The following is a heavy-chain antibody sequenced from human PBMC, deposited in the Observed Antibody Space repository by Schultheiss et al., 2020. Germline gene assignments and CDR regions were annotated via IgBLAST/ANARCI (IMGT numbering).Heavy chain of an antibody. CDR3: ARATGRGTYCGGDCYFDY. V-gene: IGHV3-23*01. CDR2: ISGSGGST. Sequence: GGSLRLSCAASGFTFGSHAMSWVRQAPGRGLEWVSTISGSGGSTYYADSVKGRFTISRDNSKNTLYLQMNSLRAEDTAVYYCARATGRGTYCGGDCYFDYWGQGTLVNVYS. CDR1: GFTFGSHA. D-gene: IGHD2-21*02. J-gene: IGHJ4*02.